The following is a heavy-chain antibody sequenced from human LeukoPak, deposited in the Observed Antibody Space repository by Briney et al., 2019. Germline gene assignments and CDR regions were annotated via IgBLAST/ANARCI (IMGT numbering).Heavy chain of an antibody. CDR2: INHSGST. CDR3: ARGPLGPKQDYYYYYMDV. J-gene: IGHJ6*03. V-gene: IGHV4-34*01. Sequence: SETLSLTCAVYGGSFSGYYWSWIRQPPGKGLEWIGEINHSGSTNYNPSLKSRVTISVDTSKNQFSLKLSSVTAANTPVYYCARGPLGPKQDYYYYYMDVCGKGTTVTVSS. CDR1: GGSFSGYY. D-gene: IGHD2-15*01.